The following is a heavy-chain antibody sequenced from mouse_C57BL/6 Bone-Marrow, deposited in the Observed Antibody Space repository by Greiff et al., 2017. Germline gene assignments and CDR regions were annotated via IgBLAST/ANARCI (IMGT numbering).Heavy chain of an antibody. CDR1: GFTFTDYY. D-gene: IGHD2-3*01. CDR3: ARYPNYDGYYDGYFDV. J-gene: IGHJ1*03. V-gene: IGHV7-3*01. Sequence: EVQLQESGGGLVQPGGSLSLSCAASGFTFTDYYMSWVRQPPGKALEWLGFIRNKAKGYTTEYSASVKGRFTISRDNSQSILYLQMNARRAEDSANYYWARYPNYDGYYDGYFDVWGTGTTVTVSA. CDR2: IRNKAKGYTT.